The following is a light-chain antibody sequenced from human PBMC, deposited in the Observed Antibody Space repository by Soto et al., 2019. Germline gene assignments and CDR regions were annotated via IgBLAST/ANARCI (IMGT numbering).Light chain of an antibody. V-gene: IGKV1-12*01. CDR3: QQTLSFPPT. CDR2: TGS. J-gene: IGKJ1*01. Sequence: DIQMTQSTSSVSASVVDRVTITCRASQAIDSWLAWYQQKPGEAPKLLIFTGSLLHSGVPPRFSGSGSGTDFTLTISSLQPEDFATYYCQQTLSFPPTFGQGTKVDI. CDR1: QAIDSW.